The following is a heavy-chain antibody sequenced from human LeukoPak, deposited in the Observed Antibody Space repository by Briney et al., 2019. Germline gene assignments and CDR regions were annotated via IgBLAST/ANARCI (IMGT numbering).Heavy chain of an antibody. CDR2: IRYDGSNK. CDR1: GFTFSSYG. J-gene: IGHJ3*02. CDR3: ARGTWIQLWFSAFDI. V-gene: IGHV3-30*02. Sequence: GGSLRLSCAASGFTFSSYGMHWVRQAPGKGLEWVAFIRYDGSNKYYADSVKGRFTTSRDNSKNTLYLQMNSLRAEDTAVYYCARGTWIQLWFSAFDIWGQGTMVTVSS. D-gene: IGHD5-18*01.